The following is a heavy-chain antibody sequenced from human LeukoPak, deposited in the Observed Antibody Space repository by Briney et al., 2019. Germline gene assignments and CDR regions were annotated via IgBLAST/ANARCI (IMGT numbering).Heavy chain of an antibody. CDR1: GYTFTTHD. Sequence: ASVKVPCRASGYTFTTHDLTWVRQATGQGLEWMGWMNPGSGDTAYAQKFQGRVTMTRDTSMSTAYMELNSLGSEDTAIYYCARGLGDYNTDWFPVSGYWGQGTPVTVSS. J-gene: IGHJ4*02. CDR2: MNPGSGDT. V-gene: IGHV1-8*01. CDR3: ARGLGDYNTDWFPVSGY. D-gene: IGHD3-9*01.